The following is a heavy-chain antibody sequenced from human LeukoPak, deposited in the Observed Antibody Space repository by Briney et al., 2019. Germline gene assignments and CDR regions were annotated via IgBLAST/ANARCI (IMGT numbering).Heavy chain of an antibody. D-gene: IGHD5-24*01. V-gene: IGHV3-48*03. CDR2: ISSSGSTI. J-gene: IGHJ4*02. CDR3: ARGLAGVEMGRGLGY. Sequence: PGGSLRLPCAASGFTFSSYEMSWVRQAPGKGLEWVSYISSSGSTIYYADSVKGRFTISRDNAKNSLYLQMNSLRAEDTAVYYCARGLAGVEMGRGLGYWGQGTLVTVSS. CDR1: GFTFSSYE.